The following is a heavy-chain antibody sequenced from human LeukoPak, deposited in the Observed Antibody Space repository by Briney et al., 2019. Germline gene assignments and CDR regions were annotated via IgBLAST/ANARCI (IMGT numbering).Heavy chain of an antibody. Sequence: GGSLRLSCAASGFTFSSYGMHWVRQAPGKGLEWVAFIRYDGSNKYYADSVKGRFTISRDNSKNTLYLQMNSLRAEDTAVYYCAKALYCSGGSCYSRPSFDPWGQGTLVTVSS. J-gene: IGHJ5*02. V-gene: IGHV3-30*02. CDR2: IRYDGSNK. CDR1: GFTFSSYG. CDR3: AKALYCSGGSCYSRPSFDP. D-gene: IGHD2-15*01.